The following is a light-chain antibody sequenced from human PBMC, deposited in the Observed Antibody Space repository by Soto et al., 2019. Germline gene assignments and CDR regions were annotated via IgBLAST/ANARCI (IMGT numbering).Light chain of an antibody. CDR2: GAS. Sequence: EIVMTQSPATLSVSPRERATLSCRASQRVSSNLAWYQQKPGQAPRLLIYGASTRATGIPARFSGSGSGTEFTLTISSLQSEDFAVYYCQQYNNWPQTFGQGTKVEIK. CDR3: QQYNNWPQT. CDR1: QRVSSN. J-gene: IGKJ1*01. V-gene: IGKV3-15*01.